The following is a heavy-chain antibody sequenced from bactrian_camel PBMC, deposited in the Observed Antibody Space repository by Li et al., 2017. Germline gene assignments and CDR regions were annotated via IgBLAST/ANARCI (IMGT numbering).Heavy chain of an antibody. V-gene: IGHV3-3*01. CDR1: GRSRGSNC. Sequence: HVQLVESGGASVQPGGSLTLSCVISGRSRGSNCVGWYRLLPGRPPAEREGIAAIRRDGGETWYAGSVKGRFTISQDNAKNTVYLQMNSLQPEDTAMYYCATAEVGLPWLYWGQGTQVTVS. CDR3: ATAEVGLPWLY. D-gene: IGHD5*01. J-gene: IGHJ4*01. CDR2: IRRDGGET.